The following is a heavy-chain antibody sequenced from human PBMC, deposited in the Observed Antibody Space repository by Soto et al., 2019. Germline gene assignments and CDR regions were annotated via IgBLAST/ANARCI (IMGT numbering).Heavy chain of an antibody. D-gene: IGHD4-17*01. V-gene: IGHV4-4*02. Sequence: SETLSLTCVVSGGSISSENWWSWVRQPPGMGMEWIGEIFHSGETNYNPSFKSRVTMSVDKSKNQLSLNLKFVTAADTAVYYCAKDRDYGDRHDAFDIWGQGTMVTVSS. CDR1: GGSISSENW. CDR3: AKDRDYGDRHDAFDI. CDR2: IFHSGET. J-gene: IGHJ3*02.